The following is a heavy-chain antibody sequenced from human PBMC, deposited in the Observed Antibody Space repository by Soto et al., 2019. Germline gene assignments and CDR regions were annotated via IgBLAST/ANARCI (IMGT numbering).Heavy chain of an antibody. CDR3: TTRITIFEYDY. CDR2: IKSEADGGTT. D-gene: IGHD3-3*01. CDR1: GFTFRNAW. V-gene: IGHV3-15*07. J-gene: IGHJ4*02. Sequence: GGSLRLSCAGSGFTFRNAWMHWVRQAPGKGLEWVGRIKSEADGGTTDYAAPVKDRFIISREDSKNTLYLQMNSLKSEDTAVYYCTTRITIFEYDYWGQGTLVTSPQ.